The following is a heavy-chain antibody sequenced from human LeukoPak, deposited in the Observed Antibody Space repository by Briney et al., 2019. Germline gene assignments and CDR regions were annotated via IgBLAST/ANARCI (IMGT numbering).Heavy chain of an antibody. V-gene: IGHV5-51*01. D-gene: IGHD3-22*01. CDR1: GYSFTIYW. Sequence: GESLKIACNGSGYSFTIYWIGWVRQMPGKGLGWMGIIYPGDSDTRYSPSFQGQVTISADKSISTAYLQWSSLKASDTAMYYCARHLDYYDSSGYHDYFDYWGQGTLVTVSS. CDR3: ARHLDYYDSSGYHDYFDY. CDR2: IYPGDSDT. J-gene: IGHJ4*02.